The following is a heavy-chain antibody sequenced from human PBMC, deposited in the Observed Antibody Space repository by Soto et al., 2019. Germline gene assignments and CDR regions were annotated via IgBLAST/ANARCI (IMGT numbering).Heavy chain of an antibody. Sequence: QVQLVESGGGVVQPGRSLRLSCAASGFTFSSYAIHWVRQAPGKGLEGVAVISHDGSERDYADSVKGRFTISRDNTKNTLDLQMNSPIADDTAVYYCARALGEFSPESVDYWGHGTLITVSS. CDR3: ARALGEFSPESVDY. D-gene: IGHD3-16*02. J-gene: IGHJ4*01. CDR2: ISHDGSER. CDR1: GFTFSSYA. V-gene: IGHV3-30*03.